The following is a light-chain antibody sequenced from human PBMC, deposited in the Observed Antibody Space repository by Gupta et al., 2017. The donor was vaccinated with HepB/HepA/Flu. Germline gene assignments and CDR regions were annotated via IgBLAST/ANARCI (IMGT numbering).Light chain of an antibody. J-gene: IGKJ4*01. CDR2: GAV. CDR1: QNVDDY. CDR3: QQRRSWPPLT. Sequence: IVLTQSPDTLSLSPGQRATLSCRASQNVDDYLAWYQQRPGQAPRLLIYGAVNRATGIPARFSGSGSGTDFTLTISSLEPEDFAVYYCQQRRSWPPLTFGGGTKLEI. V-gene: IGKV3-11*01.